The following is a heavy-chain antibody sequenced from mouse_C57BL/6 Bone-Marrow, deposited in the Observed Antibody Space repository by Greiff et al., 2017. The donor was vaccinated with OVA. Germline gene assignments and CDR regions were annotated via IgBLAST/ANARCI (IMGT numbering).Heavy chain of an antibody. CDR3: ARGRLPFYAMDY. J-gene: IGHJ4*01. CDR2: IYPGDGDT. Sequence: QVQLQQSGAELVKPGASVKISCKASGYAFISYWMNWVKQRPGKGLEWIGQIYPGDGDTNYNGKFKGKATLTADKSSSTAYMQLSSLTSEDSAVYFCARGRLPFYAMDYWGQGTSVTVSS. D-gene: IGHD2-4*01. CDR1: GYAFISYW. V-gene: IGHV1-80*01.